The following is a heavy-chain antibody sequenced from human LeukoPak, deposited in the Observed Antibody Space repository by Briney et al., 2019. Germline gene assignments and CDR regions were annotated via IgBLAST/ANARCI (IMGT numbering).Heavy chain of an antibody. CDR3: ARVRYIAYAGWFDP. V-gene: IGHV4-39*01. J-gene: IGHJ5*02. CDR2: VYYSGST. CDR1: GVSISGNSDY. Sequence: PAETLSLTCTVSGVSISGNSDYWGWVRQPGGKGLEWIGSVYYSGSTCYHPAGKTRFNMSVYTAKNQFSLTVSSVTAADPAIYYCARVRYIAYAGWFDPWGQGTLVTVSS. D-gene: IGHD5-12*01.